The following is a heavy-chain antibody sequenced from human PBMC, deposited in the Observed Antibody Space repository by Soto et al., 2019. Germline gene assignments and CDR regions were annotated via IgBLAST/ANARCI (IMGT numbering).Heavy chain of an antibody. CDR2: ISYDGSNK. J-gene: IGHJ4*02. Sequence: PCRSLRLSCAASGFTFSSLGMHRVRQAPGKGLEWVAVISYDGSNKYYADSVKGRFTISRDNSKNTLYLQMNSLRAEDTAVYYCAKDRGGSGWYYFDYWGQGTLVTVSS. CDR1: GFTFSSLG. CDR3: AKDRGGSGWYYFDY. D-gene: IGHD6-19*01. V-gene: IGHV3-30*18.